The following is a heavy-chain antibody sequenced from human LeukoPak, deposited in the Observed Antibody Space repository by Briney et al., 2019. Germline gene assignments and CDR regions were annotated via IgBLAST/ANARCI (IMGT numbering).Heavy chain of an antibody. CDR1: GSPFTSYG. D-gene: IGHD1-26*01. V-gene: IGHV1-18*01. CDR3: ARLVEGELLPIDY. Sequence: ASVKVSCKASGSPFTSYGISRVRQAPGQGLGWMGWISAYNGNTNYAQKLPGRVTMTTYTSTSTAYMELRSLRSDDTAVYYCARLVEGELLPIDYWGQGTLVTVSS. CDR2: ISAYNGNT. J-gene: IGHJ4*02.